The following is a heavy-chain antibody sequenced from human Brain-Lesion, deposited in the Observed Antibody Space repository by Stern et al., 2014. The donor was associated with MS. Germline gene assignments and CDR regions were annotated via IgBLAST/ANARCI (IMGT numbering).Heavy chain of an antibody. CDR2: INAGVGVT. J-gene: IGHJ4*02. Sequence: VESGAEVKKPGASVKLSCQASGFTFSNYAMHWVRQAPGQKLEWMGWINAGVGVTKYSQKFQGRVTISRDTSATTIYMELSSLGFEDTAVYYCARTASWAFDYWGQGALVTISS. CDR1: GFTFSNYA. CDR3: ARTASWAFDY. D-gene: IGHD3-16*01. V-gene: IGHV1-3*01.